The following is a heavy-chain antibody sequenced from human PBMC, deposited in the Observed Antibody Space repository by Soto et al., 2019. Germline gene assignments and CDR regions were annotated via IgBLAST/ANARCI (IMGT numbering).Heavy chain of an antibody. V-gene: IGHV5-51*01. J-gene: IGHJ5*02. D-gene: IGHD2-8*02. CDR3: ARGYCTATICDPWFDP. CDR1: GYAFSSYW. Sequence: GETLKISCQGSGYAFSSYWIAWVRQMPGKGLEWMGIIYPGDSDTRYSPSFQGQVTISVDKSITTAYLQWSSLKASDTAMYYCARGYCTATICDPWFDPWGQGTLVTVSS. CDR2: IYPGDSDT.